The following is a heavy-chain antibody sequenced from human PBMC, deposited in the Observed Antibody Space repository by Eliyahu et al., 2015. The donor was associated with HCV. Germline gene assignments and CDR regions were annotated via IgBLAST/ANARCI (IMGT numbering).Heavy chain of an antibody. CDR2: INIRSYT. CDR3: ARQGQRLLGKPSNYYYYGLDV. D-gene: IGHD2-15*01. J-gene: IGHJ6*02. V-gene: IGHV3-21*01. CDR1: GFTFSSYS. Sequence: EVQLVESGGGLVKPGGSLRLSCVASGFTFSSYSMNWVRQAPGKGLKWVSXINIRSYTYYAESVKGRFTISRDNAKNSLYLQINSLRAEDTAVYYCARQGQRLLGKPSNYYYYGLDVWGQGTTVTVSS.